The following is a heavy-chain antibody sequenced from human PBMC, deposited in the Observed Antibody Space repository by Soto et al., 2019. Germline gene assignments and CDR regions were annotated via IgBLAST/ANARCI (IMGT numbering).Heavy chain of an antibody. Sequence: GSLRLSCAASGFTFTSYTMNWVRQAPGKGLEWVSSISSSSTYIYYADSVKGRFTISRDNAKNSLYLQMNSLRAEDTAVYYCARDLAAATSYGMDVWGQGT. D-gene: IGHD6-13*01. V-gene: IGHV3-21*01. CDR2: ISSSSTYI. J-gene: IGHJ6*02. CDR3: ARDLAAATSYGMDV. CDR1: GFTFTSYT.